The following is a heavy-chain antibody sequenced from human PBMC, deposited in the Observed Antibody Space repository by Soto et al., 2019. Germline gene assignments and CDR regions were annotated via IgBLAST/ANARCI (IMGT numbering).Heavy chain of an antibody. CDR2: ISGDGGST. J-gene: IGHJ6*02. CDR3: AKDAGFLEWLSAYYYYYGMDV. CDR1: GFTFSSYA. Sequence: GGSLRLSCAASGFTFSSYAMSWVRQAPGKGLEWVSVISGDGGSTYYADSVKGRFTISRDNSKNTLYLQMNSLRAEDTAVYYCAKDAGFLEWLSAYYYYYGMDVWGQGTTVTVSS. V-gene: IGHV3-23*01. D-gene: IGHD3-3*01.